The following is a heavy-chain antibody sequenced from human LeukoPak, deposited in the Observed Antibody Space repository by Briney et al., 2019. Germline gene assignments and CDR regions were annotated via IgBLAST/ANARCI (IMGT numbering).Heavy chain of an antibody. J-gene: IGHJ5*02. Sequence: SETLSLTCTVSGGSISSYYWNWIRQPPGKGLEWIGYIYSSGSTDYNPSLKGRVTISVDTSKSQFSLKLNSVTAADTAVYYCARQSDGYDSNWFDPWGQGTLVTVSS. V-gene: IGHV4-4*09. CDR2: IYSSGST. CDR1: GGSISSYY. D-gene: IGHD5-24*01. CDR3: ARQSDGYDSNWFDP.